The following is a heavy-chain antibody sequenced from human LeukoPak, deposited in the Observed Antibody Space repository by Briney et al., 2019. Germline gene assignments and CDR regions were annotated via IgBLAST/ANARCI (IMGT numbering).Heavy chain of an antibody. D-gene: IGHD2-8*01. CDR2: LYYSGST. J-gene: IGHJ5*02. V-gene: IGHV4-39*07. Sequence: PSETLSLTCTVSGGSISSSSYYWGWTRQPPGRGLEWIGSLYYSGSTDYNPSLQSRVTISVDTSKNQFSLKLSSVTGADTAVYYCARGGEVVYNWFDPWGQGTLVTVSS. CDR3: ARGGEVVYNWFDP. CDR1: GGSISSSSYY.